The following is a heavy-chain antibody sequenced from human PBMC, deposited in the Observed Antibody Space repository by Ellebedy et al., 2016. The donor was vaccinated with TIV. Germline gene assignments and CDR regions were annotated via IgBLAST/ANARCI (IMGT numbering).Heavy chain of an antibody. V-gene: IGHV5-51*01. CDR2: IYPSDSET. CDR3: ASRSSNIPGSRSRTPYYYYGVDV. Sequence: PGGSLRPSCQGPGSNLTTYWIGWVRQRPGKGLEWMGIIYPSDSETRYSPSFQAQVTISADKSISTAYLQWSSLRASDTAMYYCASRSSNIPGSRSRTPYYYYGVDVWGQGTTITVSS. J-gene: IGHJ6*02. CDR1: GSNLTTYW. D-gene: IGHD3-10*01.